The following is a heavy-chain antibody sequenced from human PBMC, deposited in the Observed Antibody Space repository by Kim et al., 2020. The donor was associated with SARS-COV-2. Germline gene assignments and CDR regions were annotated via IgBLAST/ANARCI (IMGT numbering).Heavy chain of an antibody. V-gene: IGHV7-4-1*02. D-gene: IGHD3-10*01. CDR1: GYTFTRYA. J-gene: IGHJ4*02. CDR2: INSNTGNA. Sequence: ASVKVSCKASGYTFTRYALNWVRQAPGQGLEWMGWINSNTGNATYSQGFTGRFVFSLDTSVSTAYLQVSSLRAEDTATYYCARLSVSFGQLYAFDYWGQGTMLSVSS. CDR3: ARLSVSFGQLYAFDY.